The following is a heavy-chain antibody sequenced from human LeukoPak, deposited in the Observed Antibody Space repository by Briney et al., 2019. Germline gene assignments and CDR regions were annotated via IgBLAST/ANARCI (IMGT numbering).Heavy chain of an antibody. CDR2: IKQDGGKK. D-gene: IGHD2-21*01. J-gene: IGHJ4*02. V-gene: IGHV3-7*01. CDR3: AKEFNRGLPDY. Sequence: PGGSLRLSCVASGFPFSSYWMTWVRQAPGKGLEWVANIKQDGGKKSYVDSVKGRFTISRDNSKNTLYLQMSSLRAEDTAVYYCAKEFNRGLPDYWGQGTLVTVPS. CDR1: GFPFSSYW.